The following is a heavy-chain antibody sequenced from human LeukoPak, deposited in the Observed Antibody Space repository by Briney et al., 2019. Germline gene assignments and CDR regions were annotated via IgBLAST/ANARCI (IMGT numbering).Heavy chain of an antibody. D-gene: IGHD3-22*01. CDR3: AKERFNTGHHYAIEN. V-gene: IGHV3-23*01. Sequence: PGGSLRLSCVASDFTFSSYVMSWVRQAPGKGLEWVSGISDSGGSTYYADSVKGRFTISRDNSENTLHLQMNSLRAEDTARYYCAKERFNTGHHYAIENWGQGALVTVSS. J-gene: IGHJ4*02. CDR1: DFTFSSYV. CDR2: ISDSGGST.